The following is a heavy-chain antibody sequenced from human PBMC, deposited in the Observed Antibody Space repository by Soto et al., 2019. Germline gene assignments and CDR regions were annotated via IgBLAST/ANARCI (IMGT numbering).Heavy chain of an antibody. V-gene: IGHV4-31*03. Sequence: SETLPLTCTVSGGSISSCGYYWSWIRQHPGKGLEWIGYIYYSGSTYYNPSLKSRVTISVDTSKNQFSLKLSSVTAADTAVYYCALSTVTTRGYFLHWGQGTLVNVSS. CDR2: IYYSGST. D-gene: IGHD4-17*01. CDR3: ALSTVTTRGYFLH. CDR1: GGSISSCGYY. J-gene: IGHJ1*01.